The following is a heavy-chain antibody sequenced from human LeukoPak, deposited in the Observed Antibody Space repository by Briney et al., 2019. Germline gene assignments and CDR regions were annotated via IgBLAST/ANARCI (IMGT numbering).Heavy chain of an antibody. J-gene: IGHJ3*02. V-gene: IGHV4-59*01. CDR2: IYYSGST. Sequence: PSETLSLTCTVSGGSISSYYWSWIRQPPGKGLEWIGYIYYSGSTNYNPSLKSRVTISVDSSKNQFSLKLSSVTAADTAVYYCARDRGSGYYLDAVDIWGQGTMVTVSS. CDR3: ARDRGSGYYLDAVDI. D-gene: IGHD3-22*01. CDR1: GGSISSYY.